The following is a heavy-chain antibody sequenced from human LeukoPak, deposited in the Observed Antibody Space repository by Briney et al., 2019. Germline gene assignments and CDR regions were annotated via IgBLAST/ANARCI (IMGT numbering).Heavy chain of an antibody. J-gene: IGHJ4*02. CDR2: IKQDGSEK. CDR1: GFTFSSYW. CDR3: ARAHKLRYFDWLYNY. D-gene: IGHD3-9*01. V-gene: IGHV3-7*03. Sequence: GGSLRLSCAASGFTFSSYWMSWVRQAPGKGLEWVANIKQDGSEKYYVDSVKGRFTISRDNAKNSLYLQMNRLRAEDTAVYYCARAHKLRYFDWLYNYWGQGTLVTVSS.